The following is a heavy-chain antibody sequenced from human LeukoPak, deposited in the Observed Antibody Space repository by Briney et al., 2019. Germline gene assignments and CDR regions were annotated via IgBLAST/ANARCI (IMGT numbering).Heavy chain of an antibody. V-gene: IGHV3-11*04. CDR2: ISDTARTK. CDR3: AGVNYWNYPF. Sequence: GGSLRLXCAASGFTFSGYYMTWIRQTPGKGLEWVSYISDTARTKSYADSVKGRFTISRDNAKNSLYLQMNSLRVEDTAVYYCAGVNYWNYPFWGQGTLVTVSS. CDR1: GFTFSGYY. D-gene: IGHD1-7*01. J-gene: IGHJ4*02.